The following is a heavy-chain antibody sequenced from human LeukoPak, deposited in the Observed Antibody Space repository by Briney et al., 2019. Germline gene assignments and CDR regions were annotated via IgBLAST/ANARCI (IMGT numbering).Heavy chain of an antibody. V-gene: IGHV4-59*12. D-gene: IGHD4-17*01. CDR2: IYYSGST. J-gene: IGHJ4*02. CDR1: GGSISSYY. CDR3: ARRIKTTVTTYPRLPTYYFDY. Sequence: PSETLSLTCTVSGGSISSYYWSWIRQPPGKGLEWIGYIYYSGSTNYNPSLKSRVTISVDTSKNQFSLKLSSVTAADTAVYYCARRIKTTVTTYPRLPTYYFDYWGQGTLVTVSS.